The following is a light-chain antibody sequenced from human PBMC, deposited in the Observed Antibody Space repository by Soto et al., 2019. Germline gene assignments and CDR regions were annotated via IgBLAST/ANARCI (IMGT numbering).Light chain of an antibody. J-gene: IGKJ2*01. CDR2: GAP. CDR1: QDISSY. Sequence: AIRMTQSPSSLSASTRDRVTITCRASQDISSYLAWYQQKPGKAPRYLIYGAPTLQSGVPSRFSGSGSGTEFALTISSLQSEDFAIYYCQQYNAWPGTFGQGTKLEI. V-gene: IGKV1-8*01. CDR3: QQYNAWPGT.